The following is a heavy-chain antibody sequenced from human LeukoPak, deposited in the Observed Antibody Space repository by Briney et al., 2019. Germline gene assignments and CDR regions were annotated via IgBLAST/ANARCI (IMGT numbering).Heavy chain of an antibody. CDR1: GFTFSSYG. CDR2: IRYDGSNK. J-gene: IGHJ4*02. V-gene: IGHV3-30*02. Sequence: PGGSLRLSCAASGFTFSSYGMHWVRQPPGKGLEWVAFIRYDGSNKYYADSVKGRFTISRDNSKNTLYLQMNSLRAEDTAVYYCAKDRLFGIVVVPAAFDYWGQGTLVTVSS. D-gene: IGHD2-2*01. CDR3: AKDRLFGIVVVPAAFDY.